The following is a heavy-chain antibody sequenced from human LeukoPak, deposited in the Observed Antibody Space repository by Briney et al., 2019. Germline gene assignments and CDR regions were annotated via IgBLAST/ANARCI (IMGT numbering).Heavy chain of an antibody. CDR3: ANPAGLRLYYFDY. V-gene: IGHV3-30*02. CDR2: IRYDGSNK. D-gene: IGHD5-12*01. J-gene: IGHJ4*02. Sequence: RGSLRLSCAASGFTFSSYGMHWVRQAPGKGLEWVAFIRYDGSNKYYADSVKGRFTISRDNSKNTLYLQMNSLRAEDTAVYYCANPAGLRLYYFDYWGQGTLVTVSS. CDR1: GFTFSSYG.